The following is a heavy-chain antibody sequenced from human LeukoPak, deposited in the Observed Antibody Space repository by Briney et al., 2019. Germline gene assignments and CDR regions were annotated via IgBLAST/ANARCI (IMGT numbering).Heavy chain of an antibody. J-gene: IGHJ3*01. CDR2: IHYSGGT. CDR1: RGSISGYY. D-gene: IGHD2/OR15-2a*01. V-gene: IGHV4-59*13. Sequence: PSETLSLTCSVSRGSISGYYWSWIRQPPGKGLELMGCIHYSGGTNYNPSLKSRLTISIYSSKNPFSLTLNSATAADTAVYYCARLGTTFDAFDLWGQGTMITVSS. CDR3: ARLGTTFDAFDL.